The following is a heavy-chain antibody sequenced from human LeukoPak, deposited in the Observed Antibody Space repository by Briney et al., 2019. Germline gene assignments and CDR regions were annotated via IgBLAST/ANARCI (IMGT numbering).Heavy chain of an antibody. CDR2: IYYSGST. J-gene: IGHJ3*02. D-gene: IGHD6-19*01. CDR3: ARRGSGWYEGAFDI. Sequence: SETLSLTCTVSGGSISSYYWSWIRQPPGKGLEWIGYIYYSGSTNYNPSLKSRVTISVDTSKNQFSLKLSSVTAADTAVYYCARRGSGWYEGAFDIWGQGTMVTVSS. V-gene: IGHV4-59*08. CDR1: GGSISSYY.